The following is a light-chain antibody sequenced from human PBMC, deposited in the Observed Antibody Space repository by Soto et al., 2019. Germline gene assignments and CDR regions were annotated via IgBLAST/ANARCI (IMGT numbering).Light chain of an antibody. CDR1: QSVSTF. CDR3: QQRINWPLT. Sequence: EIVLTQSPATLSLSPGERATLSCRAPQSVSTFLAWYQQKPGQAPRLLIYDASKRATAIPTRFSGSGSGTDFTLTISSLEPEDFAVYYCQQRINWPLTFGGGTKVEIK. CDR2: DAS. J-gene: IGKJ4*01. V-gene: IGKV3-11*01.